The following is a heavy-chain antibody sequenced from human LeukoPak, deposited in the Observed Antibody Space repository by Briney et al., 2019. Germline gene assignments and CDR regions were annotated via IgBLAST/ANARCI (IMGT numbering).Heavy chain of an antibody. CDR1: GFTFSSYE. J-gene: IGHJ4*02. Sequence: PGGSLRLSCAASGFTFSSYEMNWVRQAPGKGLEWVSYITSNGNSVYYAASVKGRFTISRDNAKNSLYLQVNSLTAEDTAVYYCARAGVDTSGYYYQGFDYWGQGTLVTVSS. V-gene: IGHV3-48*03. CDR3: ARAGVDTSGYYYQGFDY. D-gene: IGHD3-3*01. CDR2: ITSNGNSV.